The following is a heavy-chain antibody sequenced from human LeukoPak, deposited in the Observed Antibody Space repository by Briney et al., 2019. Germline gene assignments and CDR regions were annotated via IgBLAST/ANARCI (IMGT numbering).Heavy chain of an antibody. V-gene: IGHV4-34*01. CDR2: INHSGST. J-gene: IGHJ4*02. Sequence: SETLSLACAVYGGSFSGYYWSWIRQPPGKGLEWIGEINHSGSTNYNPSLKSRVTISVDTSKNQFSLKLSSVTAADTAVYYRAKDCPDSSGYSFDYWGQGTLVTVSS. D-gene: IGHD3-22*01. CDR3: AKDCPDSSGYSFDY. CDR1: GGSFSGYY.